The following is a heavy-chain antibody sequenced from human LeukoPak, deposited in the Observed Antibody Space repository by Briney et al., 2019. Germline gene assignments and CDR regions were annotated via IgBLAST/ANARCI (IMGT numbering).Heavy chain of an antibody. V-gene: IGHV3-11*01. D-gene: IGHD3-9*01. J-gene: IGHJ4*02. CDR1: GFTFSDYY. CDR3: ARDLKLRYFDWSPGSFDY. Sequence: GGSLRLSCAASGFTFSDYYMSWIRQAPGKGLEWVSYISSSGSTIYYADSVKGRFTISRDNAKNSLYLQMNSLRAEDTAVYYCARDLKLRYFDWSPGSFDYWGQGTLVTVSS. CDR2: ISSSGSTI.